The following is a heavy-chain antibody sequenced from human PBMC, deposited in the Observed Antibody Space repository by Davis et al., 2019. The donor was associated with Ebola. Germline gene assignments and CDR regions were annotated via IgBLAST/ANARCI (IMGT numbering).Heavy chain of an antibody. J-gene: IGHJ6*02. CDR2: IWYDGSNK. CDR3: AKDLAPFLTYYDILTGYDWTDHYYYGMDV. D-gene: IGHD3-9*01. CDR1: GFTFSSYG. V-gene: IGHV3-33*06. Sequence: PGGSLRLSCAASGFTFSSYGMHWVRQAPGKGLEWVAVIWYDGSNKYYADSVKGRFTISRDNSKNTLYLQMNSLRAEDTAVYYCAKDLAPFLTYYDILTGYDWTDHYYYGMDVWGQGTTVTVSS.